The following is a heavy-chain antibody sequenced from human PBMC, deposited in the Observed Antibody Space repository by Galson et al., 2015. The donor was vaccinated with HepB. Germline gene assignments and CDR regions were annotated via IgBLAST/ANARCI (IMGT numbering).Heavy chain of an antibody. CDR3: AGEGNWNSKRDYGMDV. CDR2: FDPEDGET. CDR1: GYTLTELS. Sequence: SVKVSCKVSGYTLTELSMHWVRQAPGKGLEWMGGFDPEDGETIYAQKFQGRVTMTEDTSTDTAYMELSSLRSEDTAVYYCAGEGNWNSKRDYGMDVWGQGTTVTASS. J-gene: IGHJ6*02. V-gene: IGHV1-24*01. D-gene: IGHD1-7*01.